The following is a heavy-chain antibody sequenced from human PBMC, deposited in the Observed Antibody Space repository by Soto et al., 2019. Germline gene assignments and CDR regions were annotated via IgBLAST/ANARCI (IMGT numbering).Heavy chain of an antibody. D-gene: IGHD6-13*01. V-gene: IGHV1-69*06. CDR1: GGTFNRHS. J-gene: IGHJ5*02. CDR2: VIPIFGTA. Sequence: QVQLVQSGAEVKEPGSSVKVSCKTSGGTFNRHSITWVRQAPGQGLEWMGAVIPIFGTANYAQKFQGRVTMAPDISTSTADMELRSLRSDDTAVYYCARIIVAAIIPPFDPLGQGTLVTVSS. CDR3: ARIIVAAIIPPFDP.